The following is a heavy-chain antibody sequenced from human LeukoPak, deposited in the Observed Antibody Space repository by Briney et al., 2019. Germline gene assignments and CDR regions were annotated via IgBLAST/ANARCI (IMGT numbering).Heavy chain of an antibody. V-gene: IGHV3-23*01. Sequence: GGSLRLFCAASGFTFSSYAMSWVRQAPGKGLEWVSAISGSGGSTYYADSVKGRFTISRDNSKNTLYLQMNSLRAEDTAVYYCAKDLGQEVVPAAHDAFDIWGQGTMVTVSS. CDR1: GFTFSSYA. CDR3: AKDLGQEVVPAAHDAFDI. J-gene: IGHJ3*02. CDR2: ISGSGGST. D-gene: IGHD2-2*01.